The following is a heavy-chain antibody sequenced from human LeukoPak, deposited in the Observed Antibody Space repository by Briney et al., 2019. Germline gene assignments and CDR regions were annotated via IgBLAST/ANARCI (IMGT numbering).Heavy chain of an antibody. CDR2: ISSSSSYI. CDR3: AKNLNGGNTHSDY. Sequence: GGSLRLSCAASGFTFSSYSVNWVRQAPGKGLEWVSSISSSSSYIYYADSVKGRFTISRDNAKNSLYLQMNSLRAEDTAVYYCAKNLNGGNTHSDYWGQGTLVTVSS. CDR1: GFTFSSYS. J-gene: IGHJ4*02. D-gene: IGHD4-23*01. V-gene: IGHV3-21*01.